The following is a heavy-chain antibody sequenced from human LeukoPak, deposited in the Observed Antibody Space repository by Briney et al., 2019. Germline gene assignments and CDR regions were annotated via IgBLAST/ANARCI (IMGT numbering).Heavy chain of an antibody. V-gene: IGHV4-39*07. J-gene: IGHJ4*02. CDR3: AATIVATILFDY. CDR2: IYYSGST. CDR1: GGSISSSSYY. D-gene: IGHD5-12*01. Sequence: SETLSLTCTVSGGSISSSSYYWGWIRQPPGKGLEWIGSIYYSGSTYYNPSLKSRVTISVDTSKNQFSLKLSSVTAADTAVYYCAATIVATILFDYWGQGTLVTVSS.